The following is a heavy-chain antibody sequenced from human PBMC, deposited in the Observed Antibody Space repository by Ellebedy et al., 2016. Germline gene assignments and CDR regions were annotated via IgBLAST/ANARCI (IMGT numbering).Heavy chain of an antibody. CDR1: GFTFSSYA. Sequence: GGSLRLSXAASGFTFSSYAMHWVRQAPGKGLEWVAVISYDGSNKYYADSVKGRFTISRDNSKNTLYLQMNSLRAEDTARYYCRQGHYADYWGQGTLVTVSS. J-gene: IGHJ4*02. CDR2: ISYDGSNK. V-gene: IGHV3-30*04. CDR3: RQGHYADY.